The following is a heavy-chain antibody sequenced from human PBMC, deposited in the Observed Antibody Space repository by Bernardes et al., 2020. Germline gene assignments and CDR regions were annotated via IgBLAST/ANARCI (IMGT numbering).Heavy chain of an antibody. CDR3: AKQRQAISDY. Sequence: GESLKISCKASGYSFTSYWIGWVRQMPEKGLEWMGILNPRDSDTRYSPSFQGQVTISADKSISTAYLQWSSLKASDTAMYYCAKQRQAISDYWGQGTLVTVSS. V-gene: IGHV5-51*01. D-gene: IGHD2-2*01. CDR2: LNPRDSDT. J-gene: IGHJ4*02. CDR1: GYSFTSYW.